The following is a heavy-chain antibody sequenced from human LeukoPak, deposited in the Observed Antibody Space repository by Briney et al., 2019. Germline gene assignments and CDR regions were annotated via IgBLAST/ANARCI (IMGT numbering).Heavy chain of an antibody. Sequence: GGSLRLSCAASGFTFSSYAMSWVRQAPGKGLEWVSGVIGSGGSTYYADSVKGRFTISRDNSKNALYLQMNSLRAEDTAVYYCVKGGSSGWYGDIDYWGQGTLVTVSS. V-gene: IGHV3-23*01. CDR3: VKGGSSGWYGDIDY. CDR1: GFTFSSYA. D-gene: IGHD6-19*01. CDR2: VIGSGGST. J-gene: IGHJ4*02.